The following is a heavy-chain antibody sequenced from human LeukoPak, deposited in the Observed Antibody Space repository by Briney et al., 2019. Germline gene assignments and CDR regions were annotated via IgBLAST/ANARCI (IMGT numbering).Heavy chain of an antibody. D-gene: IGHD3-22*01. CDR3: ARASLSSGYYYDAFDI. V-gene: IGHV3-53*01. J-gene: IGHJ3*02. CDR2: IYSGGST. CDR1: GFTVSSNY. Sequence: PGGSLRLSCAASGFTVSSNYMSWVRQAPGKGLEWVSVIYSGGSTNYADSVKGRFTISRDNSKNTLYLQMNSLRAEDTAVYYCARASLSSGYYYDAFDIWGRGTMITVSS.